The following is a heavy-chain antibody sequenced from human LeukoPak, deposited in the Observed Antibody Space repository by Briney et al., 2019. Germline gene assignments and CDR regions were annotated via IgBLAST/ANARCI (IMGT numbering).Heavy chain of an antibody. V-gene: IGHV5-51*01. CDR3: ARGRYCSSTGCSHFDY. CDR2: IYPGDSDT. J-gene: IGHJ4*02. Sequence: GESLKISCKHSGYSFANYWIGWVRQMPGKGLEWMGIIYPGDSDTRYSPSCQGQVTISADRSISNAYLQWSSLKASDTAMYYCARGRYCSSTGCSHFDYWGQGTLVTVSS. CDR1: GYSFANYW. D-gene: IGHD2-2*01.